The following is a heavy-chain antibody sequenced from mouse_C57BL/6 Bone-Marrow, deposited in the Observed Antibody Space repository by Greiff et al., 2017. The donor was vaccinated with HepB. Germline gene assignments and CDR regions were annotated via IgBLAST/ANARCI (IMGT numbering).Heavy chain of an antibody. J-gene: IGHJ2*01. CDR3: TRRDLLWDY. Sequence: VQLQQSGAELVRPGASVTLSYKASGYTFTDYEMHWVKQTPVHGLEWIGAIDPETGGTAYNQKFKGKAILTADKSSSTAYMELRSLTSEDSAVYYCTRRDLLWDYWGQGTTLTVSS. CDR1: GYTFTDYE. CDR2: IDPETGGT. V-gene: IGHV1-15*01. D-gene: IGHD2-1*01.